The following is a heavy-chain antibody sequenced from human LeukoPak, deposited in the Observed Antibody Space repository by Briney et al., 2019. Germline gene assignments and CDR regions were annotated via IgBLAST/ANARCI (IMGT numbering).Heavy chain of an antibody. CDR2: IIPILGIA. CDR3: ARDPSGHNAFDI. V-gene: IGHV1-69*04. J-gene: IGHJ3*02. D-gene: IGHD3-10*01. Sequence: ASVKVSCKASGGTFSSYAISWVRQAPGQGLEWMGRIIPILGIANYAQKFQGRVTITADKSTSTAYMELSSLRSEDTAVYYCARDPSGHNAFDIWGQGIMVTVSS. CDR1: GGTFSSYA.